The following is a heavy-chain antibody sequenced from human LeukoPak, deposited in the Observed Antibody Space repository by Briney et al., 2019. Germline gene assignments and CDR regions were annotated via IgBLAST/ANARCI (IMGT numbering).Heavy chain of an antibody. CDR2: IHGDGEKT. CDR3: ASDPDSGGWSTFDN. J-gene: IGHJ4*02. Sequence: GGSLRLSCAASGFTFSSYWMHWVRQAPGKGLVWVSRIHGDGEKTTYADSVKGRFTISRDNAKNTLYLQMNSLRVEDTAVYYCASDPDSGGWSTFDNWGQGSLVTVSS. V-gene: IGHV3-74*01. D-gene: IGHD6-19*01. CDR1: GFTFSSYW.